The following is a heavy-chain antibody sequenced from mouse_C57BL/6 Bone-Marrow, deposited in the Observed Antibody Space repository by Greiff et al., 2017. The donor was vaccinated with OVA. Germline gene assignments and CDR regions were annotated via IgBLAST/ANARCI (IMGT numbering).Heavy chain of an antibody. CDR2: IDPSDSST. J-gene: IGHJ4*01. CDR3: ARLDTTVVNYAMDY. V-gene: IGHV1-50*01. Sequence: VQLQQPGAELVKPGASVKLSCKASGYTFTSYWMQWVKQRPGQGLEWIGEIDPSDSSTNYNQKFKGKATLTVDTSSSTAYMQLSSLTSEDSAVYYCARLDTTVVNYAMDYWGQGTSVTVSS. CDR1: GYTFTSYW. D-gene: IGHD1-1*01.